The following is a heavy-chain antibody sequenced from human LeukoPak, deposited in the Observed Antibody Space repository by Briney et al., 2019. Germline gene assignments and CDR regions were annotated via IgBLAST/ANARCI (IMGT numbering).Heavy chain of an antibody. CDR3: AKDRTAVTEFDY. Sequence: GGSLRLSCAASGFTFSTYGMSWVRQAPGKGLAWVSAISGSGGSTYYADSVKGRFTISRDNSKNTLYLQMNSLRAEDTAVYYCAKDRTAVTEFDYWGQGTLVTVSS. CDR2: ISGSGGST. J-gene: IGHJ4*02. V-gene: IGHV3-23*01. CDR1: GFTFSTYG. D-gene: IGHD4-11*01.